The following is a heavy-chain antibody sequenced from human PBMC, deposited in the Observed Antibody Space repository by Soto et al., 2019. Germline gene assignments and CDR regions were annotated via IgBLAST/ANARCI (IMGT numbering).Heavy chain of an antibody. V-gene: IGHV1-18*01. D-gene: IGHD2-21*01. J-gene: IGHJ6*02. CDR1: GYTFTSYG. Sequence: ASVKVSCKASGYTFTSYGISWVRQAPGQGLEWMGWISAYNVNTNYAQKLQGRVTMTTDTSTSTAYMELRSLRSDDTAVYYCARSVGDNYYYYGMDVWGQGTTVTVSS. CDR2: ISAYNVNT. CDR3: ARSVGDNYYYYGMDV.